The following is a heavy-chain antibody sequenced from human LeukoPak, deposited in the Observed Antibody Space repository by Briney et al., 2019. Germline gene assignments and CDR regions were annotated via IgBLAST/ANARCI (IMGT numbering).Heavy chain of an antibody. J-gene: IGHJ3*02. CDR1: LFTFSSYG. V-gene: IGHV3-30*02. D-gene: IGHD1-26*01. Sequence: SGGSLRLSCAASLFTFSSYGMNWVRQAPGKWLEWVAFIRYDGSNKYYADSVKGRFTISRDNSKNTLYLQMNSLRAEDTAVYYCARGGSYLSAFDIWGQGTMVTVSS. CDR3: ARGGSYLSAFDI. CDR2: IRYDGSNK.